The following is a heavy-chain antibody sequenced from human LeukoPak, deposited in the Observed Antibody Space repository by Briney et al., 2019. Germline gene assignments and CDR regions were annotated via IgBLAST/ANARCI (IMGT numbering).Heavy chain of an antibody. CDR2: IYTSGST. J-gene: IGHJ1*01. Sequence: SETLSLTCTVSGGSISSGSYYWNWIRQPAGTGLEWIGRIYTSGSTNYNPSLKSPVTISVGTSKNQFSLKLSSVTAADTAVYYCARVWTGGDYPWPHWGQGTLVTVSS. CDR3: ARVWTGGDYPWPH. D-gene: IGHD4-17*01. CDR1: GGSISSGSYY. V-gene: IGHV4-61*02.